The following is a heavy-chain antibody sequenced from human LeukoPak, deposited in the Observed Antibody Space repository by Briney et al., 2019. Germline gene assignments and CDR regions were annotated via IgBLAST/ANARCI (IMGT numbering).Heavy chain of an antibody. Sequence: SETLSLTCAVSGAPFNDSSWSWFRKPPGKELEWIGEINHSGYTNDSPSLKSRVTLSIDTSRKQFSLNLRSVTVADTGIYYCTRMTTGHDYWGQGTLVTVSS. D-gene: IGHD4-17*01. CDR1: GAPFNDSS. CDR3: TRMTTGHDY. CDR2: INHSGYT. V-gene: IGHV4-34*01. J-gene: IGHJ4*02.